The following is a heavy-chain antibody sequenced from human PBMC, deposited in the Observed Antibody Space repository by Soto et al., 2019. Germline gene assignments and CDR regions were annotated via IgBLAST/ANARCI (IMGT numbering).Heavy chain of an antibody. Sequence: GGSLRLSCVASGFTFSNYVMSWVRQAPGKGLEWVSSISDNGGSTYYADSVKGRFTISRDSSTNTLYLQMNSLRAEDTAVYYCAKGAHYDFWSGYTAFDYWGQGTPVTVSS. D-gene: IGHD3-3*01. J-gene: IGHJ4*02. CDR2: ISDNGGST. V-gene: IGHV3-23*01. CDR3: AKGAHYDFWSGYTAFDY. CDR1: GFTFSNYV.